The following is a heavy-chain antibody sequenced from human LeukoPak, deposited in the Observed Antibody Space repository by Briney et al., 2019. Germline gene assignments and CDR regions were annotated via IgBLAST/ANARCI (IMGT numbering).Heavy chain of an antibody. CDR1: GFTFSSYS. D-gene: IGHD6-13*01. CDR2: ISSSSSTI. Sequence: PGGSLRLSCAASGFTFSSYSMNWVRQAPGEGLEWVSYISSSSSTIYYADSVKGRFTISRDNAKNSLYLQMNSLRAEDTAVYYCARDPSSWYGGDYFDYWGQGTLATVSS. J-gene: IGHJ4*02. CDR3: ARDPSSWYGGDYFDY. V-gene: IGHV3-48*01.